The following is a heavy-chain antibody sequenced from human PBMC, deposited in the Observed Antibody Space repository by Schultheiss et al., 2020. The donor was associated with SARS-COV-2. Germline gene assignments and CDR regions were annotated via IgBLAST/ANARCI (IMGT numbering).Heavy chain of an antibody. Sequence: GESLKISCAASGFTVSSNYMSCVRQAPGKGLEWVSVIYSGGSTYYADSVKGRFTISRDNSKNTLYLQMNSLRAEDTAVYYCASPVRGAVPLWSSAYDYWGQGTLVTVSS. CDR1: GFTVSSNY. CDR2: IYSGGST. CDR3: ASPVRGAVPLWSSAYDY. J-gene: IGHJ4*02. V-gene: IGHV3-53*01. D-gene: IGHD3-10*01.